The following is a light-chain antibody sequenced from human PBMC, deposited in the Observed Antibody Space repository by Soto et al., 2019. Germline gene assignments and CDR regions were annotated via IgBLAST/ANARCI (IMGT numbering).Light chain of an antibody. Sequence: QSALTQPASVSGSPGQSITISCTGTTTDIRRYNYVSWYQHHPDKAPKLILYEVSNRPSGVSDRFSGSKSGTTASLTISGLQPEDEASYYCSSYTSSGTLVFGAGTKLTVL. CDR1: TTDIRRYNY. CDR3: SSYTSSGTLV. V-gene: IGLV2-14*01. CDR2: EVS. J-gene: IGLJ2*01.